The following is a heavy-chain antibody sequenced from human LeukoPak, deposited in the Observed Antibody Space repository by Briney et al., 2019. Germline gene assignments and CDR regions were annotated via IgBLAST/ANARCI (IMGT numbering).Heavy chain of an antibody. Sequence: SETLSLTCTVSGGSISSSSSYWAWLRQPPGKGLEWIGTIYYSGSTYYNPSLKSRVTISIDTTKNQFSLKLSSVTAADTAVYYCARLGYCNNISCGLFDSWGQGTLVTVSS. CDR3: ARLGYCNNISCGLFDS. J-gene: IGHJ4*02. D-gene: IGHD2-2*01. CDR2: IYYSGST. CDR1: GGSISSSSSY. V-gene: IGHV4-39*01.